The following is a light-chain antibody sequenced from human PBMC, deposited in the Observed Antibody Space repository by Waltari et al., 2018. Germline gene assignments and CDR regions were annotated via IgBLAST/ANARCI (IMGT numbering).Light chain of an antibody. CDR3: AAWDASLNGWV. CDR2: SNK. V-gene: IGLV1-44*01. J-gene: IGLJ3*02. CDR1: RSNIGSNS. Sequence: QSVLTQPPSASGTPGQRVAISCSGTRSNIGSNSVHWYQQLPGTAPKLLTHSNKQRPAGVPDRCSGSKSGTSASLAISGLQSEDEAHYYCAAWDASLNGWVFGGGTKLTVL.